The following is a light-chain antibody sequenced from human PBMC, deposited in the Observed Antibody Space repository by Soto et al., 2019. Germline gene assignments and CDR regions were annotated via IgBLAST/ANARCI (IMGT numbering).Light chain of an antibody. V-gene: IGKV3-11*01. CDR2: GAS. CDR3: QQYYIAIT. Sequence: EIVLTQSPATLSLSPGERATLSCRASQSVKTFLVWYQQRPGQAPRLLIYGASSRATGIPDRFSGSGSGTDFTLTIRSLQAEDVAVYYCQQYYIAITFGGGTKVDIK. CDR1: QSVKTF. J-gene: IGKJ4*01.